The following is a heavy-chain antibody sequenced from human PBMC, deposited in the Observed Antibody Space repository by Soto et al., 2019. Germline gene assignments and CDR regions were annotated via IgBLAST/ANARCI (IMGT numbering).Heavy chain of an antibody. CDR3: AKGRKTGAAYEFDY. V-gene: IGHV3-30*18. Sequence: QVQLVESGGGVVQPGRSLRLSCAASGFTFSSYGMHWVRQAPGKGLEWVAVISYDGSNKYYADSVKGRFTISRDNSKNTLYLQMNSLRAEDTAVYYCAKGRKTGAAYEFDYWGQGTLVTVSS. J-gene: IGHJ4*02. D-gene: IGHD3-16*01. CDR1: GFTFSSYG. CDR2: ISYDGSNK.